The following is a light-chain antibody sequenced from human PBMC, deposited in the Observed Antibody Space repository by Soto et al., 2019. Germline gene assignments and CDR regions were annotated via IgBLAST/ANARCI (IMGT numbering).Light chain of an antibody. CDR1: NIGSKS. CDR3: QVWDRRRDHVV. CDR2: YDN. V-gene: IGLV3-21*04. Sequence: SYELTQPPSVSVAPGKTARITCGGNNIGSKSVHWYQQKPGQAPVLVIYYDNDRPSGIPERFSGSNSGNPATRPISRGEAGDQAEDYCQVWDRRRDHVVSGGGTKLTVL. J-gene: IGLJ2*01.